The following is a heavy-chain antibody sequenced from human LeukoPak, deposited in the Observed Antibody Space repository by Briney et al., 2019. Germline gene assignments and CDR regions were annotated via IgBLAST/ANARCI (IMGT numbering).Heavy chain of an antibody. CDR3: AKGGLQGTNYFDY. J-gene: IGHJ4*02. Sequence: GGSLRLSCAASGITFSDYAMHWVRQAPGKGLEWLVYIRYDGINKYYAESVKGRFAISRDNSKNTLSLQMNSLTDEDTAVYYCAKGGLQGTNYFDYWGQGTLVTVSS. CDR1: GITFSDYA. V-gene: IGHV3-30*02. D-gene: IGHD3-10*01. CDR2: IRYDGINK.